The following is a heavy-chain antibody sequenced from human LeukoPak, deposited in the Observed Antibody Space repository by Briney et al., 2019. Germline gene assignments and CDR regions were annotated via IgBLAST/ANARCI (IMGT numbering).Heavy chain of an antibody. Sequence: GGSLRLSCAASGFTFSSYEMNWVRQAPGKGLEWVSAISSGGGNTDYADSVKGRFTISRDNSKNTVFLQMNSLRAEDTGVYYCANRISGSSSWGQGTLVTVSS. D-gene: IGHD3-10*01. CDR3: ANRISGSSS. CDR2: ISSGGGNT. J-gene: IGHJ5*02. CDR1: GFTFSSYE. V-gene: IGHV3-23*01.